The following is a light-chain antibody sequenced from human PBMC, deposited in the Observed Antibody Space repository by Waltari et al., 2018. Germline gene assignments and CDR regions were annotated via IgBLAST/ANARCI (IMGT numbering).Light chain of an antibody. CDR2: DAS. Sequence: EIVLTQSPGPLSLSPGERASLSCRASQSLSNNYVAWYQHKPGQAPRLLIFDASRRATGIPDRFSGSGSGTDFTLTISSLEPEDFAVYYCQKYGSTPRPFGGGTKVEIK. CDR1: QSLSNNY. J-gene: IGKJ4*01. V-gene: IGKV3-20*01. CDR3: QKYGSTPRP.